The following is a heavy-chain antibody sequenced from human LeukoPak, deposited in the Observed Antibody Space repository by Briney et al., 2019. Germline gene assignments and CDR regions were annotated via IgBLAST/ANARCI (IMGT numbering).Heavy chain of an antibody. CDR1: GFTFSSYW. J-gene: IGHJ5*02. CDR2: IKQDGSAK. CDR3: VRVLSGSWDWFDP. D-gene: IGHD3-22*01. V-gene: IGHV3-7*01. Sequence: GGSLRLSCAASGFTFSSYWMSWVRQSPGKGLEWVANIKQDGSAKFYVDSVKGRFTISRDNAKNSLYLQMNSLRAEDTALYHCVRVLSGSWDWFDPWGQGTLVTVSS.